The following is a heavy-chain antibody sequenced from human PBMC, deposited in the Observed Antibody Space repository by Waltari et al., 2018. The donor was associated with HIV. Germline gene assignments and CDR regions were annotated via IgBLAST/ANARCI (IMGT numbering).Heavy chain of an antibody. CDR1: GVPLTSKNYY. V-gene: IGHV4-39*01. J-gene: IGHJ2*01. CDR3: ARHSGPYVHFFDL. D-gene: IGHD3-16*01. Sequence: HLQESGPALVKPSDHLSLSCSVSGVPLTSKNYYWGWVCHSPGKRLDWIASVYYGGKTYNNPSLKSRLSLSLDTSKNRLSLNVTSVTAADTAVYYCARHSGPYVHFFDLWGRGTLVTVTS. CDR2: VYYGGKT.